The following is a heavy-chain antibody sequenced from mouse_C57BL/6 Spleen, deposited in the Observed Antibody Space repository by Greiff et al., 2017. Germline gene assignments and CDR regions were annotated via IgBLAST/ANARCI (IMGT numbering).Heavy chain of an antibody. CDR3: ASDWDEGAMDY. V-gene: IGHV1-59*01. CDR2: IDPSDSYT. Sequence: QVQLQQPGAELVRPGTSVKLSCKASGYTFTSYWMHWVKQRPGQGLEWIGVIDPSDSYTNYNQKFKGKATLTVDTSSSTAYMHLSSLTSEDSAVYYCASDWDEGAMDYWGQGTSVTVSS. CDR1: GYTFTSYW. D-gene: IGHD4-1*01. J-gene: IGHJ4*01.